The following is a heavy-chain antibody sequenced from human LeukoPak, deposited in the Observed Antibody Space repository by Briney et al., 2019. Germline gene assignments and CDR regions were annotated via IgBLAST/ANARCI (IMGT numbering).Heavy chain of an antibody. CDR1: GFTFSSYS. CDR3: ARVGCGSGGSCYSFRARWFDP. J-gene: IGHJ5*02. D-gene: IGHD2-15*01. V-gene: IGHV3-23*01. Sequence: GGSLRLSCAASGFTFSSYSMNWVRQAPGKGLEWVSAISGNGGSTYYADSVKGRFTISRDNSKNTLYLQMNSLRAEDTAVYYCARVGCGSGGSCYSFRARWFDPWGQGTLVTVSS. CDR2: ISGNGGST.